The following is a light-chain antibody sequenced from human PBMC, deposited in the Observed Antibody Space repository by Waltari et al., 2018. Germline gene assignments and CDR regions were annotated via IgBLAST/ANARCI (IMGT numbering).Light chain of an antibody. V-gene: IGKV1-12*01. CDR3: QQANSFPFT. CDR1: QGISSR. Sequence: DIQMTQSPSFVSASVGDRVTITCRASQGISSRVAWYQQKPGKAPELLIYDASSLRYGVPSRFSGSGSGTDFTLTISSLQPEDFASYFCQQANSFPFTFGPGTRVDIK. CDR2: DAS. J-gene: IGKJ3*01.